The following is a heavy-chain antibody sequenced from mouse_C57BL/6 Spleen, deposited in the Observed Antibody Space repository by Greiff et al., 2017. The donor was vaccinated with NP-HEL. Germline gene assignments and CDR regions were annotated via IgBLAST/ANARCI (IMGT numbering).Heavy chain of an antibody. D-gene: IGHD1-1*01. Sequence: EVQLQESGPGLVKPSQSLSLTCSVTGYSITSGYYWNWIRQFPGNKLEWMGYISYDGSNNYNPSLKNRISITRDTSKNQFFLKLNSVTTEDTATYYCARDNYGSRGGFAYWGQGTLVTVSA. CDR2: ISYDGSN. CDR1: GYSITSGYY. V-gene: IGHV3-6*01. J-gene: IGHJ3*01. CDR3: ARDNYGSRGGFAY.